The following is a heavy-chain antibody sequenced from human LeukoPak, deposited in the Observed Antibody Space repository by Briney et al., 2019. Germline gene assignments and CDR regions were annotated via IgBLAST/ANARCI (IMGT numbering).Heavy chain of an antibody. Sequence: SQTLSLTCAISGDSVSSNSAAWNWIRQSPSRGLEWLGRTYYRSKWYNDYAVSVKSRITINPDISKNQFSLQLDSVTPEDTAVYYCARVQVLAYAFDIWGQGTMVTVSS. CDR2: TYYRSKWYN. CDR3: ARVQVLAYAFDI. CDR1: GDSVSSNSAA. V-gene: IGHV6-1*01. J-gene: IGHJ3*02.